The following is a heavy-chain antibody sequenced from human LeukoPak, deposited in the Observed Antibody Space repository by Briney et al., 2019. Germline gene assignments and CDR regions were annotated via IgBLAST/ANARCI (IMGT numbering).Heavy chain of an antibody. CDR2: ISKRGGST. CDR3: AKVKGGSGPFDD. D-gene: IGHD6-19*01. J-gene: IGHJ4*02. CDR1: GFTFSSYE. V-gene: IGHV3-23*01. Sequence: PGRSLRLSCAASGFTFSSYEMNWVRQAPGKGLEWVSSISKRGGSTYCADSVKGRFTISRDSSKNTLHLQMNTLRAEDTAVYYCAKVKGGSGPFDDWGQGTLVTVSS.